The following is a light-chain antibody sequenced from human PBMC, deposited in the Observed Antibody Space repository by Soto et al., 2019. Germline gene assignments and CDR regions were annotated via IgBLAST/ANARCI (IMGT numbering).Light chain of an antibody. Sequence: EIVLTQSPGTLSLSPGERATLSCRASQSVSSNYLAWYQQKPGQAPRLLIYGASSRATGIPDRFSGSGSGTDFTLTITRLEPDDSAVYYCQQHGISHITFGQGTKVDIK. V-gene: IGKV3-20*01. CDR1: QSVSSNY. J-gene: IGKJ1*01. CDR2: GAS. CDR3: QQHGISHIT.